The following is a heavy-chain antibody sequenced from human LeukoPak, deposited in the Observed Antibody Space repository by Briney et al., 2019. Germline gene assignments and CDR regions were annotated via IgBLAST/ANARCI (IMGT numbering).Heavy chain of an antibody. CDR3: AKDITGGRSSPYFDS. Sequence: GGSLRLSCAASGFTFDAYAMHWVRQAPGKGLEWVSGVSWNGGGMGYAVSVKGRFTISRDNAKNSLYLQMNSLRDEDTALYYCAKDITGGRSSPYFDSWGQGTLVTVSS. V-gene: IGHV3-9*01. CDR1: GFTFDAYA. J-gene: IGHJ4*02. CDR2: VSWNGGGM. D-gene: IGHD6-6*01.